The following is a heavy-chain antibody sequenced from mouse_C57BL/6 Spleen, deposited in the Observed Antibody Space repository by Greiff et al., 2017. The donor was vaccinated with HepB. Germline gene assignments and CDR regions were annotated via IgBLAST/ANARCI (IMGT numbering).Heavy chain of an antibody. CDR1: GYAFSSSW. D-gene: IGHD1-1*01. V-gene: IGHV1-82*01. Sequence: VKLQQSGPELVKPGASVKISCKASGYAFSSSWMNWVKQRPGKGLEWIGRIYPGDGDTNYNGKFKGKATLTADKSSSTAYMQLSSLTSEDSAVYFCARLDGSSLFAYWGQGTLVTVSA. CDR2: IYPGDGDT. CDR3: ARLDGSSLFAY. J-gene: IGHJ3*01.